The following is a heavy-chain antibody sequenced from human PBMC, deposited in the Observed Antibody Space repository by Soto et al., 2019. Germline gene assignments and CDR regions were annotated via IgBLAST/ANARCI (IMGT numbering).Heavy chain of an antibody. Sequence: QLQLQESGPGLVKPSETLSLTCSVSGGSISSRTFWWAWIRQPPGTGLEWIGDMDYSGSSYSSPSLKSRVTLSVDTSTNQFSLKLNSVTAADTAVYYCARHPRDDYNYGGSGIFDYWGQGTLVTVSS. D-gene: IGHD4-4*01. J-gene: IGHJ4*02. V-gene: IGHV4-39*01. CDR1: GGSISSRTFW. CDR2: MDYSGSS. CDR3: ARHPRDDYNYGGSGIFDY.